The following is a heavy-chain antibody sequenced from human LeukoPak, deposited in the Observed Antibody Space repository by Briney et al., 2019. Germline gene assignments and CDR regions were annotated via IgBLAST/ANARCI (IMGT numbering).Heavy chain of an antibody. D-gene: IGHD1-1*01. V-gene: IGHV3-66*01. Sequence: GGSLRLSCAASGFTFSSYEMIWVRQAPGKGLGWVSVVYTGGNTYYADSVKGRFTISRDNPKNTVYLQVNSLRAEDTAVYYCARDPYGTGAFDYWGQGTQVTVSS. CDR3: ARDPYGTGAFDY. CDR2: VYTGGNT. CDR1: GFTFSSYE. J-gene: IGHJ4*02.